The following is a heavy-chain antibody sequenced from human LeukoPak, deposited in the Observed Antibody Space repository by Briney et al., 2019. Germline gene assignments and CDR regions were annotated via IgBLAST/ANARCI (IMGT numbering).Heavy chain of an antibody. V-gene: IGHV3-30*03. CDR1: VFIFRRYG. Sequence: PGRSLRLSCVALVFIFRRYGMRWLRQAPGKGLEWVAFISYDGSNKQYVDSVEGRFTISRDNSKNTLYLQMNSLRAEDTVVYYCTRSPELRFFDQGGRGTLVTVSS. CDR2: ISYDGSNK. J-gene: IGHJ5*02. D-gene: IGHD5-12*01. CDR3: TRSPELRFFDQ.